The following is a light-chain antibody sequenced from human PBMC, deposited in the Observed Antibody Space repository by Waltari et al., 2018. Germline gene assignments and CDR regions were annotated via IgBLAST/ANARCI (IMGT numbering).Light chain of an antibody. CDR1: RSTIGRNY. V-gene: IGLV1-47*01. J-gene: IGLJ2*01. CDR2: RDD. Sequence: VLTQPPAASGTPGQRVTISCSGSRSTIGRNYVYWYQKVPGTAPKLLIYRDDQRPSGVPDRFSVSKSGTSASLAISGLRSEDEAEYYCATWDDSLGGYVVFGGGTKLTVL. CDR3: ATWDDSLGGYVV.